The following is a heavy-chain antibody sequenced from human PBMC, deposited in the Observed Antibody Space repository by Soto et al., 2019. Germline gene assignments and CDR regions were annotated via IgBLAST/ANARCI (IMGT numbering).Heavy chain of an antibody. J-gene: IGHJ4*02. Sequence: SETLSLTCTVSGGSISNYYWSWIRQPPGKGLGWIGYIYYSGSTNYNPSLKSRVTISVDTSKNQLSLKLSSVTAADTAVYYCARRYGYYFDYWGQGTLVTVSS. D-gene: IGHD4-17*01. CDR2: IYYSGST. CDR3: ARRYGYYFDY. CDR1: GGSISNYY. V-gene: IGHV4-59*08.